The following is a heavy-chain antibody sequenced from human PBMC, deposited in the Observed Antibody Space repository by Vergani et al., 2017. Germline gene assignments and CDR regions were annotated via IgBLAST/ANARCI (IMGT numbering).Heavy chain of an antibody. Sequence: VQLQQWGAGVVKPSGTLSLICTVSGGSINPSSSFWGWIRQSPGKGLEWVAFIGSSGPYINYADSVKGRFIISRDNTNNSLFLQLRSLRAEDAAVYYCARDCTSGGCPDNYGMDVWGQGATVTVSS. J-gene: IGHJ6*02. V-gene: IGHV3-21*02. CDR1: GGSINPSSSF. D-gene: IGHD2-8*01. CDR2: IGSSGPYI. CDR3: ARDCTSGGCPDNYGMDV.